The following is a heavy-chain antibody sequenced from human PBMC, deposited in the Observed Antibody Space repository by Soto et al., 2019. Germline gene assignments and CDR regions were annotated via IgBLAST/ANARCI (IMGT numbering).Heavy chain of an antibody. D-gene: IGHD1-26*01. V-gene: IGHV3-48*03. CDR2: ISSSGGTI. CDR1: GFTFSSYD. J-gene: IGHJ4*02. CDR3: AREDSSDVFDY. Sequence: GGSLRLSCAASGFTFSSYDMNWVRQAPGKGLEWLSYISSSGGTIYYADSPKGRFTVSRDNAKNSLYLQMNSLRAEDTAVYYCAREDSSDVFDYWGQGTRVTVSS.